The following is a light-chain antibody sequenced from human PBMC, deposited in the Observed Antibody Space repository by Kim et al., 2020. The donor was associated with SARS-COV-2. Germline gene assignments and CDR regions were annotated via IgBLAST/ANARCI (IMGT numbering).Light chain of an antibody. V-gene: IGLV2-14*03. CDR1: SSRVGDYNS. CDR2: DVS. Sequence: GQSITNSSTGTSSRVGDYNSVSWYQQHPDKAPKLIIYDVSYRPSWVSTHFSGSKSGNTASLTISGLQAADEADYYCTSYTGADTVIFGGGTQLTVL. J-gene: IGLJ2*01. CDR3: TSYTGADTVI.